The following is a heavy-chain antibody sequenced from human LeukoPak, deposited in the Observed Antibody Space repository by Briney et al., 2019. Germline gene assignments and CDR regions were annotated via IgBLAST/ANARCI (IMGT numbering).Heavy chain of an antibody. Sequence: SETLSLTCTVSGGSISSSSYYWGWIRQPPGKGLEWIGSIYYSGSTYYNPSLKSRVTISVDTSKNQFSLKLSSVTAADTAVYYCARGEADYGDSLFGYWGQGTLVTVSS. CDR1: GGSISSSSYY. J-gene: IGHJ4*02. CDR3: ARGEADYGDSLFGY. V-gene: IGHV4-39*07. D-gene: IGHD4-17*01. CDR2: IYYSGST.